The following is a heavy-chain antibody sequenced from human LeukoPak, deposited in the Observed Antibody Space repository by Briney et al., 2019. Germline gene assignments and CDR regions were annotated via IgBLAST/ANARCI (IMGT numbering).Heavy chain of an antibody. J-gene: IGHJ4*02. V-gene: IGHV5-51*01. CDR1: GYSFTSYW. CDR3: ARPGALLWFGEPLDYFDY. CDR2: IYPGDSDT. Sequence: PGESLKISCKGSGYSFTSYWIGWVRQMPGKGLEWIGIIYPGDSDTRYSPSFQGQVTISADKSISTAYLQWSSLKASDTAMYYCARPGALLWFGEPLDYFDYWGQGTLVTVSS. D-gene: IGHD3-10*01.